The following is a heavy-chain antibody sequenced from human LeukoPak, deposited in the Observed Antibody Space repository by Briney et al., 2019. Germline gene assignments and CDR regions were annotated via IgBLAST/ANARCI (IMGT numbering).Heavy chain of an antibody. J-gene: IGHJ5*02. D-gene: IGHD4-17*01. Sequence: PGGSLRLSCAASGFTVSSNYMSWVRQAPGKGLEWVSVIYSGGSTYYADSVKGRFTISRGNSKNTLYLQMNSLRAEDTAVYYCAREVITVTTSAWFDPWGQGTLVTVSS. CDR3: AREVITVTTSAWFDP. V-gene: IGHV3-53*01. CDR1: GFTVSSNY. CDR2: IYSGGST.